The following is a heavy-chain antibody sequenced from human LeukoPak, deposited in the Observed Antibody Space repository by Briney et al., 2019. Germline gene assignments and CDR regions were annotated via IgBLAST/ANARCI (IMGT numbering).Heavy chain of an antibody. Sequence: GGSLRLSCAASGLTFSSYAMSWVRQAPGKGLEWVSSVSTGGAGTYYADSVKGRFSISRDNSKNTLYLQMNSLRAEDTATYYCAKGTTYYDVLTGYGYPYYFDYWGQGTLVTVSS. D-gene: IGHD3-9*01. J-gene: IGHJ4*02. CDR3: AKGTTYYDVLTGYGYPYYFDY. CDR2: VSTGGAGT. CDR1: GLTFSSYA. V-gene: IGHV3-23*01.